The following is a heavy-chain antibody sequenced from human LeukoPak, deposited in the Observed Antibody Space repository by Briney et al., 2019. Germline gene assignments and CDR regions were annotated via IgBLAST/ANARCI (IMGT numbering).Heavy chain of an antibody. CDR2: INPNSGGT. D-gene: IGHD3-10*01. J-gene: IGHJ6*03. V-gene: IGHV1-2*02. CDR3: ARSLSKSASGTHYKRSSFYYMDV. Sequence: ASVKVSCKASGYTFTGYYMHWVRQAPGQGLEWMGWINPNSGGTNYAQKFQGRVTMTRDTSISTAYMYLSSLRSDDTAVYYCARSLSKSASGTHYKRSSFYYMDVWGKGTTVTVSS. CDR1: GYTFTGYY.